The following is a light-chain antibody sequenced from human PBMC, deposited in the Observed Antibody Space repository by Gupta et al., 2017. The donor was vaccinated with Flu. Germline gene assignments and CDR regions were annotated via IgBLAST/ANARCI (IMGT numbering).Light chain of an antibody. V-gene: IGLV1-47*01. CDR1: STDIRRDY. Sequence: STDIRRDYVYWYQQSPGRAPKRIIHKNSKRPSGVPARFSGATSGTTASLAISGVRSEDEADDYCAVWEDDSLGPVFGGGTKLTVL. CDR3: AVWEDDSLGPV. CDR2: KNS. J-gene: IGLJ3*02.